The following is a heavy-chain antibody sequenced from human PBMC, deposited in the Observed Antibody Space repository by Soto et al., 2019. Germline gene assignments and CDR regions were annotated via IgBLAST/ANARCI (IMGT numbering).Heavy chain of an antibody. V-gene: IGHV1-3*05. CDR3: ARAVAVTADFDY. Sequence: QVQLVQSGAEEKKPGASVKVSFEASGYTVTGYAMHWVRQAPGQRLEWMGWINAGNGNTKSSQKFQGRVTITRDTSARSAYMKLRSLRTEDTAVYYWARAVAVTADFDYWGQGTLVSFSS. CDR1: GYTVTGYA. CDR2: INAGNGNT. D-gene: IGHD2-21*02. J-gene: IGHJ4*02.